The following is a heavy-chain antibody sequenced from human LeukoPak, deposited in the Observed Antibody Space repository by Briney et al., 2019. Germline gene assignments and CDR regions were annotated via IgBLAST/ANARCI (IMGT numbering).Heavy chain of an antibody. J-gene: IGHJ6*02. CDR3: ARELIVYYYYYGMDV. CDR1: GFTFSSYG. D-gene: IGHD1-26*01. V-gene: IGHV3-33*08. Sequence: PGGSLRLSCAASGFTFSSYGMHWVRQAPGKGLEWVAVIWYDGSNKYYADSVKGRFTISRDNSKNTLYLQMNSLRAEDTAVYYCARELIVYYYYYGMDVWGQGTTVTVSS. CDR2: IWYDGSNK.